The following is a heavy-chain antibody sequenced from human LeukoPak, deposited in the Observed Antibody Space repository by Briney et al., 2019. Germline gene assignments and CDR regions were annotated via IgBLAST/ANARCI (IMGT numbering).Heavy chain of an antibody. CDR3: ARADFIDAGPYLIGP. CDR2: TNTKSGRT. CDR1: GYSFTDYY. D-gene: IGHD3-3*01. J-gene: IGHJ5*02. V-gene: IGHV1-2*02. Sequence: GASVRVSCKTSGYSFTDYYIHWVRQAPGQGLEWMGWTNTKSGRTSSARKFQGRVTMTRDPSITTVYMDMAWLTSDDTAICFCARADFIDAGPYLIGPWGQGTLVTVSS.